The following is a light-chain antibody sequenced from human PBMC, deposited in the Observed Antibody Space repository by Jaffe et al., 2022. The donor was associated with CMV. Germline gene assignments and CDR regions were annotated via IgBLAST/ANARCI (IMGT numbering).Light chain of an antibody. J-gene: IGKJ5*01. V-gene: IGKV1-5*03. CDR1: QSISTW. CDR3: QQYDMYSLT. CDR2: GAS. Sequence: DIQMTQSPTTLSASVGDRVTITCRASQSISTWVAWYQQKPGKAPKILIYGASNLESGVPSRFSGSGSGTEFTLTISSLQPDDSATYYCQQYDMYSLTFGQGTRVEIK.